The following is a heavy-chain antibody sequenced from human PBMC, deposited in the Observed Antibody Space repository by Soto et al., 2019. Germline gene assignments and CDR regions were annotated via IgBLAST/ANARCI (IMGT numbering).Heavy chain of an antibody. CDR3: ARDDDYDDNGLDS. D-gene: IGHD4-17*01. Sequence: QVQLVESGGGVVQPGRSLRLSCAASGFAFSSHGMHWVRQDPGKGLEWVAVIVREGSEKHYADPVKGRFTISRDNSKNTLYLEMNSLRAEDTAVYYCARDDDYDDNGLDSWGQGTVVTVSS. CDR2: IVREGSEK. CDR1: GFAFSSHG. V-gene: IGHV3-33*01. J-gene: IGHJ5*01.